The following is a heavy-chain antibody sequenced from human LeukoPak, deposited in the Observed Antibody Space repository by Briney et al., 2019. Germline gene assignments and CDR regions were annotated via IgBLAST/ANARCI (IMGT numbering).Heavy chain of an antibody. J-gene: IGHJ3*02. Sequence: PGGSLRLSVVASGFTLSRHYVSSIRQAPGKGQGLVSVIHSGGTTYYADSVNGRMTVSRDKSKNTLYLQMNSLRVDDTAVYYCARDLEIRGLGYAFDIWGQGTMVTVSS. V-gene: IGHV3-66*01. D-gene: IGHD3-3*01. CDR2: IHSGGTT. CDR3: ARDLEIRGLGYAFDI. CDR1: GFTLSRHY.